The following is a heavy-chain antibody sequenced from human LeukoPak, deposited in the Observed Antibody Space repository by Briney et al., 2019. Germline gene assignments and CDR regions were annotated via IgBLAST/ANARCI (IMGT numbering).Heavy chain of an antibody. CDR2: INNTSNYI. J-gene: IGHJ4*02. D-gene: IGHD3-10*02. V-gene: IGHV3-21*01. Sequence: ESLSLSCAVSGCTFRSYSMNWIRQAPGKGLEWVASINNTSNYIYYADSEKGCFTIARDNAKDSLYLQMNSLRAEDTAVYYCARGMLTPGHPYFDYWGQGTLVTVSS. CDR3: ARGMLTPGHPYFDY. CDR1: GCTFRSYS.